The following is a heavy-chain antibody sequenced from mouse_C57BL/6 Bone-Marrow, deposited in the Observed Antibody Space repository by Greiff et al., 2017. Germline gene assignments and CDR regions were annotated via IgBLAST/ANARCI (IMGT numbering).Heavy chain of an antibody. CDR1: GFTFSSYA. Sequence: EVKLVESGGGLVKPGGSLKLSCAASGFTFSSYAMSWVRQTPEKRLEWVATISDGGSYTYYPDNVKGRFTISRDNAKNNLYLQMSHLKSEDTAMYYCARVVWLRDAMDYWGQGTSVTVSS. CDR2: ISDGGSYT. V-gene: IGHV5-4*03. D-gene: IGHD2-2*01. CDR3: ARVVWLRDAMDY. J-gene: IGHJ4*01.